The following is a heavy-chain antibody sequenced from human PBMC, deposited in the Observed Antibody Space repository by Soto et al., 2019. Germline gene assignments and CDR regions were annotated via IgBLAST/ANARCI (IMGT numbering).Heavy chain of an antibody. CDR3: ASPTMDRIASNTGYFDY. V-gene: IGHV4-38-2*01. J-gene: IGHJ4*02. D-gene: IGHD6-13*01. CDR2: IYHSGST. CDR1: GYSISSGYY. Sequence: SETLSLTCAVSGYSISSGYYWCWIRQTPGKGLEWIGSIYHSGSTYYNPSLKSRVTISVDTSKNQFSLKLSSVTAADTAVYYCASPTMDRIASNTGYFDYWGQGTLVTVSS.